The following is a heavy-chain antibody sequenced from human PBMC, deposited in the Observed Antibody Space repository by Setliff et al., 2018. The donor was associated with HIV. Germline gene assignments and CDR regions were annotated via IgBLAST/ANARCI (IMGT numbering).Heavy chain of an antibody. Sequence: PGGSLRLSCAASEFTFSRYAIYWVRQAPGKGLGWVAVISSDGSDKYYADSVKGRFTISRDNSKNTLYLQMNSLRAEDTAVYYCAREDQRVTSVDYWGQGTPVTVSS. V-gene: IGHV3-30*01. CDR3: AREDQRVTSVDY. D-gene: IGHD2-2*01. J-gene: IGHJ4*02. CDR2: ISSDGSDK. CDR1: EFTFSRYA.